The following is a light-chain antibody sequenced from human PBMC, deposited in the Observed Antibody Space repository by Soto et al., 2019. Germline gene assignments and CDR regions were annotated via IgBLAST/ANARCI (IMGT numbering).Light chain of an antibody. J-gene: IGLJ3*02. CDR2: DVN. Sequence: QSALTQPRSVSGSPGQSVTISCSGTSSDVGGYKYVSWYQQHPGKAPKLMIYDVNKRPSGVPDRFSGSKSGNTASLTISGLQSEDEADYYCSSYAGRNTWVFGGGTKLTVL. V-gene: IGLV2-11*01. CDR3: SSYAGRNTWV. CDR1: SSDVGGYKY.